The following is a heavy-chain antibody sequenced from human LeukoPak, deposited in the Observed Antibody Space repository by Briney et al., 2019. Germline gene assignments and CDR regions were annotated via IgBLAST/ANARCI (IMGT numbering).Heavy chain of an antibody. CDR3: ARFAVHRRITVAGQFGLDY. CDR2: ISPYNGNT. V-gene: IGHV1-18*01. J-gene: IGHJ4*02. Sequence: ASVKVSCKASGYTFTNYGISWVRQAPGQGLEWMGWISPYNGNTDYAQKLQGRVTMTRDTSTSTVYMELSSLRSEDTAVYYCARFAVHRRITVAGQFGLDYWGQGTLVSLSS. D-gene: IGHD6-19*01. CDR1: GYTFTNYG.